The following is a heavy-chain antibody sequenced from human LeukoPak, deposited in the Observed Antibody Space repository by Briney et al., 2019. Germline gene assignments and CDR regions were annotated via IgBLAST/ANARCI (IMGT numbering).Heavy chain of an antibody. D-gene: IGHD3-22*01. CDR3: ARDYYDSSGYGNLDY. Sequence: SVKVSCKASGGTFSSYAINWVRQAPGQGLEWMRGIIPIFGTANYAQKFQGRVTITADESTSTAYMELSSLRSEDTAVYYCARDYYDSSGYGNLDYWGQGTLVTVSS. CDR1: GGTFSSYA. CDR2: IIPIFGTA. V-gene: IGHV1-69*13. J-gene: IGHJ4*02.